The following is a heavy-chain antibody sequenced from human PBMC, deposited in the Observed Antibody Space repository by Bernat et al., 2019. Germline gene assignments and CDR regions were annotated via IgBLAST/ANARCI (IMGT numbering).Heavy chain of an antibody. CDR3: ARHGPGLGYYYYMDV. V-gene: IGHV5-10-1*03. J-gene: IGHJ6*03. D-gene: IGHD3-10*01. CDR1: GYSFTSYW. CDR2: IDPSDSYT. Sequence: EVQLVQSGAEVKKPGESLRISCKGSGYSFTSYWISWVRQMPGKGLEWMGRIDPSDSYTNYSPSFQGHVTISADKSISTAYLQWSSLKASDTAMYYCARHGPGLGYYYYMDVWGKGTTVTVSS.